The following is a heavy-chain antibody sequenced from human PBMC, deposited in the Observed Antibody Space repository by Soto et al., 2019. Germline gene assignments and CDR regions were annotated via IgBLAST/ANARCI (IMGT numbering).Heavy chain of an antibody. D-gene: IGHD2-15*01. J-gene: IGHJ5*02. CDR2: IIPMYGTV. Sequence: QVQLVQSGAAVKKPGSSVKVSCKASGGTFSSYVISWVRQAPGQGPEWMGGIIPMYGTVNYAQKCQDRVTIIADTSTSTAYMELGSLRSEDTAVYYCARDLGGCSGGSCRYNWFDPWGQGTLVTVSS. CDR3: ARDLGGCSGGSCRYNWFDP. CDR1: GGTFSSYV. V-gene: IGHV1-69*06.